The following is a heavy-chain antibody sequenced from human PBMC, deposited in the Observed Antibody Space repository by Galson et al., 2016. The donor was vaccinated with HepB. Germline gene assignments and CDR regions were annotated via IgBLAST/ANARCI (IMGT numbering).Heavy chain of an antibody. Sequence: SETLSLTCAVFGGPIASSIWWTWVRQSPGKGLEWIGEISLSGNTNYNPSLKSRVSLSLDETMDHFSLKLTSLTAADTAVYYCATRTILRGDPIWGRGTLVTVSS. CDR1: GGPIASSIW. V-gene: IGHV4-4*02. CDR2: ISLSGNT. J-gene: IGHJ4*02. D-gene: IGHD2-21*01. CDR3: ATRTILRGDPI.